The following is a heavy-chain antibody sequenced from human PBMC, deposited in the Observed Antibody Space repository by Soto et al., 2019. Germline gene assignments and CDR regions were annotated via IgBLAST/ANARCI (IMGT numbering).Heavy chain of an antibody. D-gene: IGHD2-15*01. Sequence: GGSLRLSCVASGLPVAGSYDMHWVRQATGKGLEWVSAIGTAGDPYYPGSVKGRFTISRENAKNSLYLQMNSLRAGDTAVYYCARDRGSGMDVWGQGTTVTVSS. CDR3: ARDRGSGMDV. CDR1: GLPVAGSYD. CDR2: IGTAGDP. V-gene: IGHV3-13*05. J-gene: IGHJ6*02.